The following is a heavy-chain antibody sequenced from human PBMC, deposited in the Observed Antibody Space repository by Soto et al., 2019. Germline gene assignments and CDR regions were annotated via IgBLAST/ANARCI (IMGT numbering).Heavy chain of an antibody. Sequence: GGSLRLSCAASGFTFRNHAMTWVRQAPGKGLEWVSSVNGGGETTTYADSVKGRFTISRDNSKNTLYLQMNSLRGEDMAIYYCTRREMVTVITIDYWGQGTLVTVSS. CDR1: GFTFRNHA. CDR3: TRREMVTVITIDY. D-gene: IGHD4-4*01. J-gene: IGHJ4*02. CDR2: VNGGGETT. V-gene: IGHV3-23*01.